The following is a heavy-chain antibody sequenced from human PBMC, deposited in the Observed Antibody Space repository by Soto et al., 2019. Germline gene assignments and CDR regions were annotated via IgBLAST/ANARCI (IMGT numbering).Heavy chain of an antibody. CDR1: GGTFSGNA. J-gene: IGHJ4*02. D-gene: IGHD1-26*01. CDR3: ARVESSGGYWGPLDY. V-gene: IGHV1-69*01. CDR2: IIPVFHKT. Sequence: QMQLVQSGTEVKKPGSSVRVSCKASGGTFSGNAITWVRQAPGQGLEWMGGIIPVFHKTKYEQKFQDRLTITADASTTTAYMELSSLRPEDTALYYCARVESSGGYWGPLDYWGQGTLVAVSS.